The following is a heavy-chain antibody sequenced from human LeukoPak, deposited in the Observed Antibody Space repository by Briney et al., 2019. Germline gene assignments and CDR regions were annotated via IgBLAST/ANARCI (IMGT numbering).Heavy chain of an antibody. CDR1: GFTLSSYA. CDR3: AKAPVTTCSGAYCYPFDY. V-gene: IGHV3-23*01. CDR2: ISVGGNT. Sequence: GGSLRLSCAASGFTLSSYAMSWVRQGPGKGLEWVSAISVGGNTYHADSVKGRFTISRDSSKNTLYLQMNSLRAGDAAVYYCAKAPVTTCSGAYCYPFDYWSQGTLVTVSS. J-gene: IGHJ4*02. D-gene: IGHD2-15*01.